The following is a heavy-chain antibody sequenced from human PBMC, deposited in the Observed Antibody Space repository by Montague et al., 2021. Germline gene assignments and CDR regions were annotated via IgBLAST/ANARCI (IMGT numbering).Heavy chain of an antibody. Sequence: WCTDYAVSLKSRITINPDTSKNQFSLQLNSVTPEDTAVYYCARSALAAADDGAQTALDYWGQGTLLTVSS. V-gene: IGHV6-1*01. J-gene: IGHJ4*02. D-gene: IGHD6-13*01. CDR2: WCT. CDR3: ARSALAAADDGAQTALDY.